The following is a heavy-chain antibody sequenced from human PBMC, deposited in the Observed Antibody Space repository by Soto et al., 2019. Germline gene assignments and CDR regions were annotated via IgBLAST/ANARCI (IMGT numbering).Heavy chain of an antibody. D-gene: IGHD3-10*01. CDR1: GDTFNFYS. V-gene: IGHV1-69*02. CDR3: ASSYGSGYRAFDY. J-gene: IGHJ4*02. Sequence: QVQLVQSGAEVKRPGSSVKVSCKASGDTFNFYSINWVRQAPGVGLEWVGRVNPILSMSNHAQRFQGRVTMTADKSTSTAYMELRSLRSEDTAIYYCASSYGSGYRAFDYWGQGALVTVSS. CDR2: VNPILSMS.